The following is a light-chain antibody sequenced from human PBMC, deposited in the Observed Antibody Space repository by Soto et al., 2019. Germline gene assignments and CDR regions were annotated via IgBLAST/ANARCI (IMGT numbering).Light chain of an antibody. V-gene: IGKV3-15*01. CDR1: QSLRSS. J-gene: IGKJ1*01. CDR3: QQYNIWPQT. Sequence: VMTQSPATLSVSPGEGATLSCRASQSLRSSLAWYQQKPGQAPRLLIYGASTRATGIPARFSGSGSGTEFTLTISSLQSEDCAVYFCQQYNIWPQTFGQGTKVDIK. CDR2: GAS.